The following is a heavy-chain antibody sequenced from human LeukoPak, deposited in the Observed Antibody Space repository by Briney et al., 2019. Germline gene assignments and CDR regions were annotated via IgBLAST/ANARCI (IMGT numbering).Heavy chain of an antibody. V-gene: IGHV3-66*01. CDR3: ATAGHIPTLGIAFDI. CDR2: IYSGGST. D-gene: IGHD2-21*01. J-gene: IGHJ3*02. CDR1: GFTFSSYW. Sequence: GGSLRLSCAASGFTFSSYWMHWVRQAPGKGLEWVSVIYSGGSTYYADSVKGRFTISRDNSKNTLYLQMNSLRAKDTAVYYCATAGHIPTLGIAFDIWGQGTMVTVSS.